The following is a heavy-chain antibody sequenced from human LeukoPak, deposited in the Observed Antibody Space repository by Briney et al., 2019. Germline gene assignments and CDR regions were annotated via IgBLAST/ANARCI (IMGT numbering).Heavy chain of an antibody. D-gene: IGHD6-6*01. CDR1: GFTFSDYG. J-gene: IGHJ4*02. V-gene: IGHV3-30*02. CDR2: IRYDQSNN. Sequence: GGSLRLSCAASGFTFSDYGMHWVRQAPGKGLEWVAFIRYDQSNNYYADSVKGRFTISRDNSKNTLYPQMNSLRPEDTAVYSCARVSSALVFDYWGQGTLVTVSS. CDR3: ARVSSALVFDY.